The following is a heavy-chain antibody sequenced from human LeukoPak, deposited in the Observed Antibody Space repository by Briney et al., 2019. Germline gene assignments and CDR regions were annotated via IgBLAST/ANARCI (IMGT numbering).Heavy chain of an antibody. CDR1: KFTFSSYD. D-gene: IGHD3-10*02. J-gene: IGHJ3*01. Sequence: GGSLRLSCAASKFTFSSYDMNWVRQAPGKGLEWVSYISSSGSTIHYADSVKGRFTISRDNAKNSLYLQMNSLRAEDTAVYYCARGVRPDAYDVWGQGTMVTVSS. V-gene: IGHV3-48*03. CDR2: ISSSGSTI. CDR3: ARGVRPDAYDV.